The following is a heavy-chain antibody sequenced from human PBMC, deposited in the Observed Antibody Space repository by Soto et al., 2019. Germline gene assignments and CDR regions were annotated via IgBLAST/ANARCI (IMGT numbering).Heavy chain of an antibody. CDR3: MILTVCDNAYFCY. D-gene: IGHD3-9*01. V-gene: IGHV3-30*03. J-gene: IGHJ4*02. CDR1: GLTFSSFG. CDR2: ISYDENHT. Sequence: QVQLVESGGGVGQPGRSLRLSCVTTGLTFSSFGMHWVPQAPGKGLEWVAFISYDENHTYYTDSVKGRLTISRDNSKNTRYFQIDTLRSDETAMYYRMILTVCDNAYFCYWCQGSLVTASS.